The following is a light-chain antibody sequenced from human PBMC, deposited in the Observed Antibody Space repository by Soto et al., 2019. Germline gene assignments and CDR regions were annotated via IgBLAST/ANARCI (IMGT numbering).Light chain of an antibody. CDR2: DAS. CDR3: QQRSNWLIT. J-gene: IGKJ5*01. V-gene: IGKV3D-11*01. CDR1: QDIGSW. Sequence: TQSPSSVSASVGDRVTISCRATQDIGSWLAWYQQKPGQAPRLLIYDASNRATGIPARFSGSGSGTDFTLTISSLEPEDFAVYYCQQRSNWLITFGQGTRLEIK.